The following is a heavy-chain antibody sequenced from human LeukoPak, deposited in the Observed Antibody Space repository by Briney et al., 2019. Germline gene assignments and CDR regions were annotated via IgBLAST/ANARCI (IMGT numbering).Heavy chain of an antibody. CDR3: ARAPMGTAPLY. CDR2: MNPVSGNA. V-gene: IGHV1-8*02. D-gene: IGHD1/OR15-1a*01. J-gene: IGHJ4*02. CDR1: GGTFSSYA. Sequence: GASVKVSCKASGGTFSSYAISWVRQAPGQGLEWMGWMNPVSGNAGSAQKFQGRVTLTRDTSISTAYMELSSLTSDDTAFYYCARAPMGTAPLYWGQGTLVTVSS.